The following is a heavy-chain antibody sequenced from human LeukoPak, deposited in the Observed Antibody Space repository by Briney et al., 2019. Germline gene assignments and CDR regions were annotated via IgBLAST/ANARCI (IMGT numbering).Heavy chain of an antibody. Sequence: SQTLSLTCTVSGGSISSGSYYRSWIRQPAGKGLEWIGRIYTSGSTNYNPSLKSRVTISVDTSKNQFSLKLSSVTAADTAVYYCARATPRGTMVRGVIKGVDWFDPWGQGTLVTVSS. V-gene: IGHV4-61*02. D-gene: IGHD3-10*01. CDR3: ARATPRGTMVRGVIKGVDWFDP. CDR2: IYTSGST. J-gene: IGHJ5*02. CDR1: GGSISSGSYY.